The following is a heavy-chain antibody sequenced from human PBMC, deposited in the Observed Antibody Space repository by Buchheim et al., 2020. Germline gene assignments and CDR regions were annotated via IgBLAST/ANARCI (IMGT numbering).Heavy chain of an antibody. Sequence: EVQLVESGGGLVQPGGSLRLSCVASGFTFSSYAMSWVRQAPGKGLDWVSVTSGSGGSAYPADSVKGRITISRDKSNTTLYLQMNSLRAEDTAVYYCAKELLPSYYYYGMDVWGQGTT. V-gene: IGHV3-23*04. J-gene: IGHJ6*02. CDR1: GFTFSSYA. CDR2: TSGSGGSA. CDR3: AKELLPSYYYYGMDV. D-gene: IGHD1-26*01.